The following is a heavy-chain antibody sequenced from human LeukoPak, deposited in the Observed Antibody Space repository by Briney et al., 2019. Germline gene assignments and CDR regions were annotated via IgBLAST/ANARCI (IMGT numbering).Heavy chain of an antibody. Sequence: HPGGSLRLSCAASEFTFSMYEMNWVRQAPGKGLEWVSYISSSGSTIYYADSVKGRFTISRDNAKNSLYLQMNSLRAEDTAVYYCARDSGSSYDFWSGYYNGYFDCWGQGTLVTVSS. J-gene: IGHJ4*02. CDR3: ARDSGSSYDFWSGYYNGYFDC. CDR1: EFTFSMYE. D-gene: IGHD3-3*01. CDR2: ISSSGSTI. V-gene: IGHV3-48*03.